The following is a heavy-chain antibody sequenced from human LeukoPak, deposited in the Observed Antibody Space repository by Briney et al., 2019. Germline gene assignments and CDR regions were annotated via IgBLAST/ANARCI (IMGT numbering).Heavy chain of an antibody. Sequence: SETLSLTCAVYGGSFSGYYWSWIRQPPGKGLEWIGEINHSGSTNYNPSLKSRVTISVDTSKNQFSLKLSSVTAADTTVYYCARGSYCSSTSCYVAVGYYYGMDVWGQGTTVTVSS. CDR3: ARGSYCSSTSCYVAVGYYYGMDV. CDR1: GGSFSGYY. V-gene: IGHV4-34*01. CDR2: INHSGST. J-gene: IGHJ6*02. D-gene: IGHD2-2*01.